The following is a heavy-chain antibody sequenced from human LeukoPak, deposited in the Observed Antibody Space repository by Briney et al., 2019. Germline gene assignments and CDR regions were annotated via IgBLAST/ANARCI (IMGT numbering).Heavy chain of an antibody. V-gene: IGHV3-11*06. J-gene: IGHJ3*02. CDR1: GFTFSDYY. CDR3: ARGIGKDAFDI. CDR2: ISSSSSCT. Sequence: GGSLRLSCAASGFTFSDYYMSWIRQAPGKGLEWVSYISSSSSCTNYADSVKGRFTISRDNAKNSLYLQMNSLRAEDTAVYYCARGIGKDAFDIWGQGTMVTVSS. D-gene: IGHD2-15*01.